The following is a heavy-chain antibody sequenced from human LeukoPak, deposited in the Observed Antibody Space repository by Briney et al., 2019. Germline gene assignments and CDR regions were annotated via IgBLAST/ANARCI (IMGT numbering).Heavy chain of an antibody. J-gene: IGHJ5*02. Sequence: SETLSLTCTVSGGSISSYYWSWIRQPPGKGLEWIGSINYSGSTYYNPSLKSRVTISVDTSRNQFSLKLRSVTAADTAVYYCARHAHYYGSGFDPWGQGTLVTVSS. CDR2: INYSGST. CDR3: ARHAHYYGSGFDP. V-gene: IGHV4-59*05. D-gene: IGHD3-10*01. CDR1: GGSISSYY.